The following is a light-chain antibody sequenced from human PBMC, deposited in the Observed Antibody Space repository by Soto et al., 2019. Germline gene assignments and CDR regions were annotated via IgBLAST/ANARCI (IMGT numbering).Light chain of an antibody. V-gene: IGLV2-8*01. CDR3: QSYDSSLSGSV. CDR2: DDS. Sequence: QSVLTQPPSSSVSPGQSVTISCTGTSSDVGGYTYVSWYQQHPGKAPKLMIFDDSKRPSGVPDRFSGSKSGTSASLAITGLQAEDEADYYCQSYDSSLSGSVFGTGTKVTVL. CDR1: SSDVGGYTY. J-gene: IGLJ1*01.